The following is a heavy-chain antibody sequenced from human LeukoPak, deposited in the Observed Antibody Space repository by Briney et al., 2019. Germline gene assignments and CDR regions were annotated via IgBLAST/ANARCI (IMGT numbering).Heavy chain of an antibody. Sequence: GGSLRLSCAASGFTFSSYGMSWVRQAPGKGLEWVSSISGSSSYIYYADSVKGRFTISRDNAKNSLYLQMNSLRAEDTAVYYCARAGGNRAAFDSWGQGTMVTVSS. J-gene: IGHJ3*02. V-gene: IGHV3-21*01. CDR1: GFTFSSYG. D-gene: IGHD4-23*01. CDR3: ARAGGNRAAFDS. CDR2: ISGSSSYI.